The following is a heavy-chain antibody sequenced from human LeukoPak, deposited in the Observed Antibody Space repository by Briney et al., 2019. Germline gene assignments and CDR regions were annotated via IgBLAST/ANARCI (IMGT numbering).Heavy chain of an antibody. CDR3: ARDPGYYDSSGYDY. CDR1: GYTFTSYG. D-gene: IGHD3-22*01. J-gene: IGHJ4*02. V-gene: IGHV1-2*04. CDR2: INPNSGGT. Sequence: ASVKVSCKASGYTFTSYGISWVRQAPGQGLEWMGWINPNSGGTNYAQKFQGWVTMTRDTSISTAYMELSRLRSDDTAVYYCARDPGYYDSSGYDYWGQGTLVTVSS.